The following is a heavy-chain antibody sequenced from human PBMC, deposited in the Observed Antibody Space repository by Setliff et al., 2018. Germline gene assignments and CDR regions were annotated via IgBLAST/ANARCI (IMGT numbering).Heavy chain of an antibody. V-gene: IGHV3-21*04. CDR3: VKDSGSGNYFGGYFDY. Sequence: PGGSLRLSCAASGFTFSSYSMNWVRQAPGKGLEWVSSISSSSSYIYYADSVKGRFTISRDNAKKSLYLQMNSLRAEDMALYYCVKDSGSGNYFGGYFDYWGQGTLVTVSS. CDR1: GFTFSSYS. CDR2: ISSSSSYI. J-gene: IGHJ4*02. D-gene: IGHD3-10*01.